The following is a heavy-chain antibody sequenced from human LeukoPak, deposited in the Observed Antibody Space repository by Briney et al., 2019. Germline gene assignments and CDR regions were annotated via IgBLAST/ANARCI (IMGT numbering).Heavy chain of an antibody. D-gene: IGHD2/OR15-2a*01. J-gene: IGHJ4*02. Sequence: GGSLRLSCAASGFTFSRYCMHWVRQAPGKGLEWVAVIWYDGSIKYYADSVKGRFTISKDNSKNTLYLQMNSLRAEDTAVYYCAKADEMNMDYWGQGTLVTVSS. CDR3: AKADEMNMDY. CDR1: GFTFSRYC. CDR2: IWYDGSIK. V-gene: IGHV3-33*06.